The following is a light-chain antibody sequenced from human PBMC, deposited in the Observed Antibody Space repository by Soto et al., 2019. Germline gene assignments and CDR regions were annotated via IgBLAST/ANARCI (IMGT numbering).Light chain of an antibody. CDR2: TAS. CDR1: QSIRSY. Sequence: DIQMTQSPSSLSASVGDRVTITCRASQSIRSYLNWYQQKPGKAPKLLIYTASSLQSGVPSRFSGSGSGTDFTLTISSLQPEDFGTYYCQQSYSTARFGQGTKVEVK. J-gene: IGKJ1*01. V-gene: IGKV1-39*01. CDR3: QQSYSTAR.